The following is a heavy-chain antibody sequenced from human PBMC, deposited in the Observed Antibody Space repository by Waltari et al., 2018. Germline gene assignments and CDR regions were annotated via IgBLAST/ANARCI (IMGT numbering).Heavy chain of an antibody. CDR2: ITSISTGYI. D-gene: IGHD3-3*01. Sequence: EVQLVESGGGLVKPGGSLRLSCAASEFIFSADPMSLVRQAPGKGVEWVSSITSISTGYIFYADSVKGRFTISRDNAKNALYLQMNSLRAEDTAVYYCARDPSDFWNYYDAFDLWGQGTMVTVSS. J-gene: IGHJ3*01. V-gene: IGHV3-21*02. CDR1: EFIFSADP. CDR3: ARDPSDFWNYYDAFDL.